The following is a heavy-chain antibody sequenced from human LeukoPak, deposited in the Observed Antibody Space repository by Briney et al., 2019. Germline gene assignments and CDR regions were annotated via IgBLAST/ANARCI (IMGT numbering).Heavy chain of an antibody. CDR3: ARDPIGVGYFQH. D-gene: IGHD2-8*01. CDR1: GGTFSSYA. V-gene: IGHV1-69*05. CDR2: IIPIFGTA. Sequence: GSSVKVSCKASGGTFSSYAISWVRQAPGQGLEWMGGIIPIFGTANYAQKFQGRVTITTDESTSTAYMEPSSLRSEDTAVYYCARDPIGVGYFQHWGQGTLVTVSS. J-gene: IGHJ1*01.